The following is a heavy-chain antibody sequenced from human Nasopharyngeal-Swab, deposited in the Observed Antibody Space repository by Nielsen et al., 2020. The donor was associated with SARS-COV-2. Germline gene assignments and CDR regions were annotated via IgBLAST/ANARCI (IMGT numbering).Heavy chain of an antibody. CDR3: AREGKTTRYGMDV. D-gene: IGHD1-7*01. J-gene: IGHJ6*02. CDR2: IGTAGDT. CDR1: GFTFSSYD. V-gene: IGHV3-13*04. Sequence: GESLKISCAASGFTFSSYDMHGVRQATGKGLEWVSAIGTAGDTYYPGSVKGRFTISRENAKNSLYLQMNSLRAGDTAVYYCAREGKTTRYGMDVWGQGTTVTVSS.